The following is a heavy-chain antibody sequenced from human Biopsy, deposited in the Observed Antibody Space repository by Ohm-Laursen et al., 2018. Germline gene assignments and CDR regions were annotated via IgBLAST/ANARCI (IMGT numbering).Heavy chain of an antibody. V-gene: IGHV4-59*01. CDR3: ARDSRGGHLNTTLITGKNLDS. D-gene: IGHD3-16*01. CDR2: IYYTGST. CDR1: RDSTSNYY. Sequence: SETLSLTWTVSRDSTSNYYWTWIRQSPGKGLEWIGYIYYTGSTNYNPSVKSRVTISVDTSKNQFSLKLNSVTAADTAVYFCARDSRGGHLNTTLITGKNLDSWGQGILVTVSS. J-gene: IGHJ4*02.